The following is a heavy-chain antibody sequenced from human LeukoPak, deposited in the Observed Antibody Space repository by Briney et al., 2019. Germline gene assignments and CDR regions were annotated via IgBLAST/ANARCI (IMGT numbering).Heavy chain of an antibody. D-gene: IGHD3-16*02. CDR1: GFTFRSYA. J-gene: IGHJ4*02. Sequence: GRSLRLSCAASGFTFRSYAMHWVRQAPGKGLEWVSSISPSSSYIYYADSLKGRFTISRDNAENSLYLQMNSLRAEDTAVYYCVRHRTASDYWGQGALVTVSS. CDR2: ISPSSSYI. V-gene: IGHV3-21*01. CDR3: VRHRTASDY.